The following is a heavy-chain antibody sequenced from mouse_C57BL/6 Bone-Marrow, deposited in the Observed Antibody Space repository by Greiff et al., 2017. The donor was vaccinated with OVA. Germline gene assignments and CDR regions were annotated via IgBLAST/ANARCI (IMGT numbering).Heavy chain of an antibody. CDR1: GYTFTSYW. D-gene: IGHD1-1*01. Sequence: QVQLQQPGAELVKPGASVKLSCKASGYTFTSYWMQWVKQRPGQGLEWIGEIDPSDSYTNYNQKFKGKATLTVDTSSSTAYMQLSSLTSEDSAVDYCARRDYGSSDEYFDVWGTGTTVTVSS. CDR3: ARRDYGSSDEYFDV. V-gene: IGHV1-50*01. CDR2: IDPSDSYT. J-gene: IGHJ1*03.